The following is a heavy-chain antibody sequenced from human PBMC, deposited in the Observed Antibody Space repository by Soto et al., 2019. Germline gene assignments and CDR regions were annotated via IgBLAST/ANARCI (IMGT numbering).Heavy chain of an antibody. D-gene: IGHD2-2*01. Sequence: HVQLVESGGGVVQPGRSLRLSCAVSGFNFSSYGMHWVRQAPGKGLEWVAVISYDGSHKASADSVKGRFAISRDNSKNTLFLQMISLRVDDTAVYYCAKDLVNTSSWPADWGQGTLVTVSS. CDR1: GFNFSSYG. J-gene: IGHJ4*02. V-gene: IGHV3-30*18. CDR2: ISYDGSHK. CDR3: AKDLVNTSSWPAD.